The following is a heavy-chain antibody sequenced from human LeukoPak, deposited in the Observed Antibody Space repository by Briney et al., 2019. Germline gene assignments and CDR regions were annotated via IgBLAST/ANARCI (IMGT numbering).Heavy chain of an antibody. CDR2: ITSDDTT. CDR3: AKDSSASQFNWFDP. V-gene: IGHV3-23*01. CDR1: GFTLSSSA. D-gene: IGHD5-24*01. Sequence: GGSLTLSCAASGFTLSSSAMNWVRQAPERGLEWVSSITSDDTTHYADFVQGRFTISRDNSKNTLYLQMNSLRAEDTAIYYCAKDSSASQFNWFDPWGLGTLVTVSS. J-gene: IGHJ5*02.